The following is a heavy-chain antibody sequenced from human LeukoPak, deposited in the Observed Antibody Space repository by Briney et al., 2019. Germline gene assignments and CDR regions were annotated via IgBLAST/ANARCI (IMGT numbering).Heavy chain of an antibody. J-gene: IGHJ5*02. CDR1: GASISSYY. D-gene: IGHD1-1*01. V-gene: IGHV4-4*07. CDR2: IYTSGNT. Sequence: SDTLSLTCTVSGASISSYYWSWLRQPAGKGLEGIGRIYTSGNTSYNPSLKSRVTMSVDTSKNQFSLKLSSVTAADTAVYYCARDAFSGGTRFDPWGQGTLVTVSS. CDR3: ARDAFSGGTRFDP.